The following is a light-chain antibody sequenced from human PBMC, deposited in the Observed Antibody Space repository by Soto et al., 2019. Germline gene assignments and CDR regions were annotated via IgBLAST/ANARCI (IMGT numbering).Light chain of an antibody. CDR1: QSVRSSH. J-gene: IGKJ4*01. V-gene: IGKV3-20*01. CDR3: QQYSGSPLT. CDR2: GAS. Sequence: EIVLTQSPGTLSLSPGEGATLSCRASQSVRSSHLAWYQHKPGQAPRLLIYGASSGATGIPDRFSGSGSGTDFTLTISRLEPEDFAVYYCQQYSGSPLTFGGGTKVEFK.